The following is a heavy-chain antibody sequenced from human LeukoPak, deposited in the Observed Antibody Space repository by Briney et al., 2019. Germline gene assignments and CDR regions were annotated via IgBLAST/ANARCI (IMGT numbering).Heavy chain of an antibody. V-gene: IGHV4-61*02. CDR3: AREAPTGERAFDI. D-gene: IGHD1-1*01. CDR2: IYTSGST. J-gene: IGHJ3*02. Sequence: SQTLSLTCTVSGGSISSGSYYWSWIRQPAGKGLEWIGRIYTSGSTNYIPSLKSRVTISVDTSKNQFSLKLSSVTAADTAVYYCAREAPTGERAFDIWGQGTMVTVSS. CDR1: GGSISSGSYY.